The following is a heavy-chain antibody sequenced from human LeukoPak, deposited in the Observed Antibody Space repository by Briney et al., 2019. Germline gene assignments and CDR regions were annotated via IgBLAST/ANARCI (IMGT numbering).Heavy chain of an antibody. CDR3: ARSLDLAVAGIDF. CDR1: GFTFSNYA. J-gene: IGHJ4*02. Sequence: GGSLRLSCAASGFTFSNYAMSWVHQPLGKGLKWVSGTSGSGDSTYYTYYADSVKGRFTVSRDNSKNTVYLQMNSLRAEDTTVYYCARSLDLAVAGIDFWGQGTLVTVSS. CDR2: TSGSGDSTYYT. D-gene: IGHD6-19*01. V-gene: IGHV3-23*01.